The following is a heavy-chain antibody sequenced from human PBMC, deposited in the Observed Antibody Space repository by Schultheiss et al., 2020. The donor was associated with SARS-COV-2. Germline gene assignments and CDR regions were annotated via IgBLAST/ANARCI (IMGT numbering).Heavy chain of an antibody. CDR2: IWYDGSNK. D-gene: IGHD3-10*01. V-gene: IGHV3-33*01. J-gene: IGHJ4*02. CDR3: ARDRLMVRGVIGY. Sequence: GGSLRLSCAASGFTFSSYGMHWVRQAPGKGLEWVAVIWYDGSNKYYADSVKGRFTISRDNSKNTLYLQMNSLRAEDTAVYYCARDRLMVRGVIGYWGQGTLVTVSS. CDR1: GFTFSSYG.